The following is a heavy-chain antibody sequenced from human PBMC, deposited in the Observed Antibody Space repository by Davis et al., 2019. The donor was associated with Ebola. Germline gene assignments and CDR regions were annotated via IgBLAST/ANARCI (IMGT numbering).Heavy chain of an antibody. CDR2: IKSKTDGRTT. J-gene: IGHJ4*02. V-gene: IGHV3-15*01. Sequence: GGSLRLSCAASGFTFSNAWMSWVRQAPGKGLEWVGRIKSKTDGRTTDYAAPVKGRFTISRDDSKNTLYLQMNSLKTEDTAVYYCTSYYYDSSGYYTDYWGQGTLVTVSS. CDR1: GFTFSNAW. CDR3: TSYYYDSSGYYTDY. D-gene: IGHD3-22*01.